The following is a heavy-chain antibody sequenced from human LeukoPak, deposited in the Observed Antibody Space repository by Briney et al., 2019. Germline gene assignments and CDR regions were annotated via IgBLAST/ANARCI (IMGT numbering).Heavy chain of an antibody. J-gene: IGHJ4*02. Sequence: GGSLRLSCAASGFTFSSYEMNWVRQAPGKGLEWVSYISSSGSTIYYADSVKGRFTISRDNAKNSLYLQMNSLRAGDTAVYYCARWSDRLTPPIDYWGQGTLVTVSS. CDR2: ISSSGSTI. CDR3: ARWSDRLTPPIDY. CDR1: GFTFSSYE. V-gene: IGHV3-48*03.